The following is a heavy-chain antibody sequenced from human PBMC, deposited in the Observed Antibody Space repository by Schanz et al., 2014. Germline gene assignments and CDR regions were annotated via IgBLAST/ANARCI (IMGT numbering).Heavy chain of an antibody. CDR3: AKDPHKDYGGKPQALDI. J-gene: IGHJ3*02. CDR2: IGPASDP. D-gene: IGHD4-17*01. CDR1: GFTFSNYD. V-gene: IGHV3-13*05. Sequence: EVQLVESGGGLVQPGGSLRLSCAASGFTFSNYDMHWVRQAIGKGLEWVSGIGPASDPYYAGSVKGRFTISRENGKNSLYLQMNSLRAEDTALYYCAKDPHKDYGGKPQALDIWGQGTMVTVSS.